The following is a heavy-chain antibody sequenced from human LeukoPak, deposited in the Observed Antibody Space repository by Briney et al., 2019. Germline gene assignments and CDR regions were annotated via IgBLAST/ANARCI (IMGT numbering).Heavy chain of an antibody. CDR1: GFTFSSYS. J-gene: IGHJ4*02. D-gene: IGHD3-22*01. CDR3: ARTEVYYDSSGYYGY. V-gene: IGHV3-48*02. Sequence: PGGSLRPSCAAFGFTFSSYSMNWVRQAPGKGLEWVSYISSSSSTIYYADSVKGRFTISRDNAKNSLYLQMNSLRDEDTAVYYCARTEVYYDSSGYYGYWGQGTLVTVSS. CDR2: ISSSSSTI.